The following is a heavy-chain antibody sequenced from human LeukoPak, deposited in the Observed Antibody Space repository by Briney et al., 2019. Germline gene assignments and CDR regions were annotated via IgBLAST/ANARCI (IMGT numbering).Heavy chain of an antibody. J-gene: IGHJ4*02. D-gene: IGHD2-15*01. V-gene: IGHV3-30*02. Sequence: GGSLRLSCAASGFTFSSYGMHWVRQAPGKGLEWVAFIRYDGSNKYYADSVKGRFTISRDNSKNALYLQMNSLRAEDTAVYYCAKGRAPNSDLGYCSGGSCYHFDYWGQGTLVTVSS. CDR1: GFTFSSYG. CDR3: AKGRAPNSDLGYCSGGSCYHFDY. CDR2: IRYDGSNK.